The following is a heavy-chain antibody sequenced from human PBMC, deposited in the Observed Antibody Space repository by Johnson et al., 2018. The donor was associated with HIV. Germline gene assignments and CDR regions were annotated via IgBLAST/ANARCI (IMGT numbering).Heavy chain of an antibody. CDR3: ARVHIYCSGGSCYHLEHPFI. CDR2: ISYDGSNK. CDR1: GFTFNTHT. J-gene: IGHJ3*02. V-gene: IGHV3-30*04. Sequence: VQLVESGGGVVQPGRSLRLSCAASGFTFNTHTMHWVRQIPGKGLECVAFISYDGSNKYYTDSVKGRFTISRDNSKNTLYLQMNSLRAEDTAIYYCARVHIYCSGGSCYHLEHPFIWGQGTMVIVSS. D-gene: IGHD2-15*01.